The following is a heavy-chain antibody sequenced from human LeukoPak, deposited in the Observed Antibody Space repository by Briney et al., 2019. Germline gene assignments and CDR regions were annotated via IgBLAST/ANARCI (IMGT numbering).Heavy chain of an antibody. Sequence: PGGSLRLSCAASGFTSSSSAMSWVRQAPGKGLGWVSAISNNGGYTYYADSVQGRFTISRDNSKSTLCLQMNSLRAEDTAVYYCAKQLGYCSDGSCYFPYWGQGTLVTVSS. J-gene: IGHJ4*02. V-gene: IGHV3-23*01. D-gene: IGHD2-15*01. CDR2: ISNNGGYT. CDR1: GFTSSSSA. CDR3: AKQLGYCSDGSCYFPY.